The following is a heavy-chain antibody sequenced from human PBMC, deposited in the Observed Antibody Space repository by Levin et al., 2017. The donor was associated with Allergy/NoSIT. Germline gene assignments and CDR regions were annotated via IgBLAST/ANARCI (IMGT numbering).Heavy chain of an antibody. CDR3: TTYSSSWYYFDY. D-gene: IGHD6-13*01. V-gene: IGHV3-15*01. Sequence: SCAASGITFSNAWMSWARQAPGKGLEWVGRIKSKTDGGTTEYAAPVKGRFTNSRDDSKNTLYLQLNSLKTEDTAVYFCTTYSSSWYYFDYWGQGTLVTVSS. CDR2: IKSKTDGGTT. J-gene: IGHJ4*02. CDR1: GITFSNAW.